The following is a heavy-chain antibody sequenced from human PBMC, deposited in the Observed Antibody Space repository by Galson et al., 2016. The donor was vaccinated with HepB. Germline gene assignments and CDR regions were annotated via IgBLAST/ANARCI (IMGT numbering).Heavy chain of an antibody. Sequence: SLRLSCAASGFSIRNHWMSWVRQAPGKGLEWVANIHKDGSVEKYADSVRGRFTVFKDNAKNSVYLRLNSLSADDTALYYCAGDRGYRALDLWGQGTTVTVSS. CDR1: GFSIRNHW. V-gene: IGHV3-7*03. D-gene: IGHD3-10*01. J-gene: IGHJ3*01. CDR3: AGDRGYRALDL. CDR2: IHKDGSVE.